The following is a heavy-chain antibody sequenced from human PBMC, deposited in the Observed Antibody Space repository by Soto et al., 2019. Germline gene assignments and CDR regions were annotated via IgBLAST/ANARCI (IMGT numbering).Heavy chain of an antibody. CDR1: GYSFTSYW. CDR2: IYPGDSDT. V-gene: IGHV5-51*01. Sequence: PGGSLKISCKGSGYSFTSYWIGWVRQMPGKGLEGMGIIYPGDSDTRYSPSFQGQVTISADKSISTAYLQWSSLKASDTAMYYCASPAHYYDSSGYPTDDAFDIWGQGTMVTVSS. CDR3: ASPAHYYDSSGYPTDDAFDI. D-gene: IGHD3-22*01. J-gene: IGHJ3*02.